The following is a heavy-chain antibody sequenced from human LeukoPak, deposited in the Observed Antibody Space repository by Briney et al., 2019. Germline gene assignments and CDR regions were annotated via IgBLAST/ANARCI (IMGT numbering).Heavy chain of an antibody. CDR2: VYHSGST. CDR1: GGSISSYY. CDR3: ASRYSGYDFWYFDL. V-gene: IGHV4-59*08. Sequence: SETLSLTCTVSGGSISSYYWSWIRQPPGKGLEWIGSVYHSGSTYYNPSLKSRVTISVDTSKNQFSLKLSSVTAADTAVYYCASRYSGYDFWYFDLWGRGTLVTVSS. J-gene: IGHJ2*01. D-gene: IGHD5-12*01.